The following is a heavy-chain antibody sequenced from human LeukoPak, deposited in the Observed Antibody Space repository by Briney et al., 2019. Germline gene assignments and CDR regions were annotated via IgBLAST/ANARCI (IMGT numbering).Heavy chain of an antibody. V-gene: IGHV4-4*07. CDR1: GGSISSYY. D-gene: IGHD6-13*01. Sequence: PSETLSLTCTVSGGSISSYYWSWIRQPAGKGLEWIGRIYTSGSTNYNPSLKSRVTMSVDTSKNQFSLKLSSATAADTAVYYCARGGIAAHPYWYFDLWGRGTLVTVSS. CDR3: ARGGIAAHPYWYFDL. CDR2: IYTSGST. J-gene: IGHJ2*01.